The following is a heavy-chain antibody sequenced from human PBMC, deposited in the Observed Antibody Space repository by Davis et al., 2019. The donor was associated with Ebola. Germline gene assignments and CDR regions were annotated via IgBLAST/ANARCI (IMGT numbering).Heavy chain of an antibody. J-gene: IGHJ4*02. CDR1: GDSISSYY. V-gene: IGHV4-59*01. Sequence: MPGGSLRLSCTVSGDSISSYYWSWIRQPPGKGLEWIGYIYYNGRTNYNPSLKSRVTISVDTSKNQVSLKLSSVTAADTAVYYCARNLGIATTDWGQGTQVTVSS. D-gene: IGHD6-13*01. CDR3: ARNLGIATTD. CDR2: IYYNGRT.